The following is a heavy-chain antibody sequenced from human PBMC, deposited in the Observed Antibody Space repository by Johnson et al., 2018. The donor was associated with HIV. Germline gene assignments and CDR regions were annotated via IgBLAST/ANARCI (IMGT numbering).Heavy chain of an antibody. CDR2: ILFDGVYK. V-gene: IGHV3-30-3*01. Sequence: QVQLVESGGGVVQPGRSQRLSCAASGFPFRDSAMHWVRQAPGKGMEWVAVILFDGVYKHYAESVKGRFTISRDNSKNTLYLQMNSLRGEDTAVYYCARGPPPFARLGVAAKPNDGFDIGGQGTMVTVSS. D-gene: IGHD3-3*01. CDR1: GFPFRDSA. CDR3: ARGPPPFARLGVAAKPNDGFDI. J-gene: IGHJ3*02.